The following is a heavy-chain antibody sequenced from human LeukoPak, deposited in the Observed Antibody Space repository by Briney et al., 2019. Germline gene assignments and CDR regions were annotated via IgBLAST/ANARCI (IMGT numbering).Heavy chain of an antibody. J-gene: IGHJ4*02. D-gene: IGHD3-22*01. CDR1: GFTFSSYG. V-gene: IGHV3-30*19. CDR3: ARDIHDSSGYYFPFDY. CDR2: ISYDGSNK. Sequence: GGSLRLSCAASGFTFSSYGMHWVRQAPGKGLEWVAVISYDGSNKYYADSVKGRFTISRDNSKNTLYLQMNSLRAEDTAVYYCARDIHDSSGYYFPFDYWGQGTLVTVSS.